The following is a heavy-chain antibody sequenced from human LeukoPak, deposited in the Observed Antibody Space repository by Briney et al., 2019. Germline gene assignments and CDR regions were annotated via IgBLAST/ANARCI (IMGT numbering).Heavy chain of an antibody. Sequence: ASVKVSCKASGYTFTSYAMNWVRQAPGQGLEWMGWINTNTGNPTYAQGYTGRFVFSLDTSVSTAYLQISSLKAEDTAVYYCARDGSRGWFGELPPSWGQGTLVTVSS. CDR3: ARDGSRGWFGELPPS. J-gene: IGHJ5*02. D-gene: IGHD3-10*01. V-gene: IGHV7-4-1*02. CDR2: INTNTGNP. CDR1: GYTFTSYA.